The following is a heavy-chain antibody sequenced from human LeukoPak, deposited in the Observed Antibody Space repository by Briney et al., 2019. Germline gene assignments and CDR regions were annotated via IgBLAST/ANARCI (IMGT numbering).Heavy chain of an antibody. J-gene: IGHJ5*02. CDR3: ARDTYCSGGSCLYSNWFDP. Sequence: SETLSLTCTVSGGSISSYYRSWIRQPAGKGLEWIGRIYTSGSTNYNPSLKSRVTMSVDTSKNQFSLKLSSVTAADTAVYYCARDTYCSGGSCLYSNWFDPWGQGTLVTVSS. D-gene: IGHD2-15*01. CDR1: GGSISSYY. CDR2: IYTSGST. V-gene: IGHV4-4*07.